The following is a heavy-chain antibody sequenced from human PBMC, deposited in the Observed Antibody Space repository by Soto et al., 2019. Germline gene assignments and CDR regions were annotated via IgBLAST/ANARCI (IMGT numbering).Heavy chain of an antibody. V-gene: IGHV4-59*01. CDR3: ARDVGPDY. D-gene: IGHD3-16*01. J-gene: IGHJ4*02. CDR2: IDYSGST. Sequence: QVQLQESGPGLVKPSETLSLTCTVSGVSISTYYWSWIRQPPGKGLEWIGYIDYSGSTNYNPSLKSRVTISVDTSKNQFSLKLSSVTAADTAVYYCARDVGPDYWGQGTLVTVSS. CDR1: GVSISTYY.